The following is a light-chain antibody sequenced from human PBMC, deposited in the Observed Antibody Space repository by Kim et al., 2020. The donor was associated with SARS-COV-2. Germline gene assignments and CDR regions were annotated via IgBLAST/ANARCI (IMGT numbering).Light chain of an antibody. CDR1: SSDIGAYNY. CDR3: NSHTSRGIHWV. Sequence: QSALTQPASVSGSPGQSITISCTGTSSDIGAYNYVSWYQQHPGKAPKLIIYDVINRPSGISNRFSGSKSGNTASLTISGLQAEDEADYYCNSHTSRGIHWVFGGGTQLTVL. CDR2: DVI. J-gene: IGLJ3*02. V-gene: IGLV2-14*03.